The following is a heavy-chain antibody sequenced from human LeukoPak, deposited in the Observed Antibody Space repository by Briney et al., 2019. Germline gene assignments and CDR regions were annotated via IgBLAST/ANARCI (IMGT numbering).Heavy chain of an antibody. J-gene: IGHJ4*02. V-gene: IGHV1-2*02. D-gene: IGHD3-16*01. Sequence: GAPVKVSCKASGYSFTAYFIHWVRQAPGQGLEWMGWINPNRGVTNYAQKFQGRVTMTRDTSITTAYMELNSLKSDDTAVYYCAREGLRLGDFTHPEHWGQGTLVTVSS. CDR2: INPNRGVT. CDR3: AREGLRLGDFTHPEH. CDR1: GYSFTAYF.